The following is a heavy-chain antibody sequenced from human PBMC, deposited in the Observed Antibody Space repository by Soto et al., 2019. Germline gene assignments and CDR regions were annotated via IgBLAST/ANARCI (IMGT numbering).Heavy chain of an antibody. Sequence: VQLQQWGAGLLKPSETLSLNCAVYGGSFSGYYWSWIRQPPGKGLEWIGEINHRGSINYNPSLKSLFTMSVDTSKNQSSLKLNSVTAADTAVFYCARGSRMRIPAASGRDSYCHGLDVWGQGTAVTVSS. D-gene: IGHD2-15*01. CDR2: INHRGSI. CDR3: ARGSRMRIPAASGRDSYCHGLDV. V-gene: IGHV4-34*01. J-gene: IGHJ6*02. CDR1: GGSFSGYY.